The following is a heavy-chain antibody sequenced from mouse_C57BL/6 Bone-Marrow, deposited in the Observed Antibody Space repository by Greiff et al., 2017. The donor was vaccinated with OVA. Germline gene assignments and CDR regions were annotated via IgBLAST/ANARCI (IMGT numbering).Heavy chain of an antibody. CDR1: GFNIKDDY. CDR3: TRGVYYSNSGAMDY. V-gene: IGHV14-4*01. J-gene: IGHJ4*01. D-gene: IGHD2-5*01. Sequence: EVKLQESGAELVRPGASVKLSCTASGFNIKDDYMHWVKQRPEQGLEWIGWIDPENGDTESASKFPGKATITADTSSITAYLQLRSLSSEDTAVYYFTRGVYYSNSGAMDYWGQGTSVTVSS. CDR2: IDPENGDT.